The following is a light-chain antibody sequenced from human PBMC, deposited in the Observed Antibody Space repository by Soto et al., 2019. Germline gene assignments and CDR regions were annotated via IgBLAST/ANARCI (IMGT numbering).Light chain of an antibody. V-gene: IGLV2-14*01. CDR1: SSDIGGYKY. J-gene: IGLJ1*01. CDR3: SSYTGGSTYV. CDR2: DVS. Sequence: QSLLTPPASVSGAPGQSITISCTGNSSDIGGYKYVSWYQQHPGKAPKLMIYDVSNRPSGVSNRFSGSKSGNTATLTISGLQGEDEAEDYCSSYTGGSTYVFGTGTKVTVL.